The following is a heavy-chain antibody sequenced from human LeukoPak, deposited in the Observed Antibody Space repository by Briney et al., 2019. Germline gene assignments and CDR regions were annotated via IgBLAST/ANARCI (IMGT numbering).Heavy chain of an antibody. D-gene: IGHD6-6*01. Sequence: GASVKVSCKASGYTFTSYAMNWVRQTPGQGLEWMGWINTNTGNPTYAQGFTGRFVFSLDTSVSTAYLQISSLKAEDTAVYYCAREMVIAAPSGDYYYYYMDVWGKGTTVTVSS. J-gene: IGHJ6*03. CDR2: INTNTGNP. V-gene: IGHV7-4-1*02. CDR3: AREMVIAAPSGDYYYYYMDV. CDR1: GYTFTSYA.